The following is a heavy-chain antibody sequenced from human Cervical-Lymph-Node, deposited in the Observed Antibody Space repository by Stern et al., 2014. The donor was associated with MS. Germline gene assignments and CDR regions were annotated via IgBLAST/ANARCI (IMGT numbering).Heavy chain of an antibody. V-gene: IGHV3-30*18. CDR1: GFTFTSYG. J-gene: IGHJ4*02. D-gene: IGHD7-27*01. Sequence: VQLVESGGGVVQPGRSLRLSCAASGFTFTSYGMHWVRQAPGKGLEWVAVISSDGSHKYYADSVKGRFTISRDNSKNTVYLQMNSVRTEDTAVYYCAKDLGWGSQYFDYWGQGTLVTVSS. CDR2: ISSDGSHK. CDR3: AKDLGWGSQYFDY.